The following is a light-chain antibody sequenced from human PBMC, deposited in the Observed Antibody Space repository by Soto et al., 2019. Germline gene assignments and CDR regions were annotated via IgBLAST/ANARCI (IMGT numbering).Light chain of an antibody. Sequence: DIQLTQSPSFLSASVGDRVTITCRASQGISSYLAWYQQKPGKAPKLLIYAASTLQSGVPSRFSGSGSGSGSGTEFTLTISSLQPEDFATYYGQQVNSYPLTFGQGTRLEIK. CDR1: QGISSY. J-gene: IGKJ5*01. CDR3: QQVNSYPLT. CDR2: AAS. V-gene: IGKV1-9*01.